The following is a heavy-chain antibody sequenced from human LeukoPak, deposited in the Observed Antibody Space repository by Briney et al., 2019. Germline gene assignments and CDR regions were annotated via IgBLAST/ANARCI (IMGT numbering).Heavy chain of an antibody. CDR1: GYTFTRYA. V-gene: IGHV7-4-1*02. J-gene: IGHJ4*02. CDR3: ARHDNDDDFDY. CDR2: INMYTANP. Sequence: GASVKVFCKASGYTFTRYAINWLRQAPGQGLEWMGWINMYTANPAYAQGFTERFVFSLDTSVTTAYLQISNLKTEDTAVYYCARHDNDDDFDYWGQGTLVNVSS. D-gene: IGHD3-16*01.